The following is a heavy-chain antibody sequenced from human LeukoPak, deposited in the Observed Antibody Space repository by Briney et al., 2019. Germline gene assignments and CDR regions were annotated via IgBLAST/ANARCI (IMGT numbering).Heavy chain of an antibody. V-gene: IGHV3-66*01. J-gene: IGHJ3*02. CDR1: GFTVSDNS. CDR3: VRDRNAFDI. CDR2: VYSGGDT. Sequence: GGSLRLSCIVSGFTVSDNSMSWVRQAPGKGLEWVSVVYSGGDTYYAESVKDRFTISRDNAKNTVYLQMNSLRVEDTAVYYCVRDRNAFDIWGQGTLVTVSS.